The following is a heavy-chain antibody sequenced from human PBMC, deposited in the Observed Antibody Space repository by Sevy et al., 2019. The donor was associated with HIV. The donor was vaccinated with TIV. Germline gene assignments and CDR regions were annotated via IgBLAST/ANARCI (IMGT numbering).Heavy chain of an antibody. CDR2: IGTASDT. J-gene: IGHJ4*02. CDR3: TRVGRGTNWHGFDS. Sequence: GGSLRLSCAASGFTFSSYDMHWVRQVTGKGLEWVSGIGTASDTYYEDSVKGRFTISRDNAVKPLYLQMNSLGAGDSAVYYCTRVGRGTNWHGFDSWGQGTLVTVSS. V-gene: IGHV3-13*01. CDR1: GFTFSSYD. D-gene: IGHD1-1*01.